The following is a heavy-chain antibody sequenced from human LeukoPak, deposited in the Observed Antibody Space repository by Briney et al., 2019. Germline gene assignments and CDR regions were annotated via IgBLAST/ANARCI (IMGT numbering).Heavy chain of an antibody. CDR2: IYYSGST. CDR1: GGSISSSSYY. J-gene: IGHJ3*02. CDR3: ARAPHYYDSSGYYYHDAFDI. V-gene: IGHV4-39*07. Sequence: SETLSLTCTVSGGSISSSSYYWGWIRQPPGKGLEWIGSIYYSGSTYYNPSLKSRVTISVDTSKNQFSLKLSSVTAADTAVYYCARAPHYYDSSGYYYHDAFDIWGQGTMVTVSS. D-gene: IGHD3-22*01.